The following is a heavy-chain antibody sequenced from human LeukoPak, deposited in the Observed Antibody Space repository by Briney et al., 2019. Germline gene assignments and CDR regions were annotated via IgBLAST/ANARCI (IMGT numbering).Heavy chain of an antibody. CDR2: INEDGSRK. J-gene: IGHJ4*02. CDR1: GFTFSNYW. D-gene: IGHD2-2*01. CDR3: AGGYYAGY. Sequence: GGSLRLSCVGSGFTFSNYWINWVRQAPGKGLEWVGNINEDGSRKNYADSVKGRFTISRDNSKNSLYLQMDSLRAEDTALYYCAGGYYAGYWGQGTQVAVSS. V-gene: IGHV3-7*04.